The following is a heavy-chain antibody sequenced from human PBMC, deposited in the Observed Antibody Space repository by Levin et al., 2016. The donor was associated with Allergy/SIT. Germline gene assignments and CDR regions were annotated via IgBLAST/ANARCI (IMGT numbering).Heavy chain of an antibody. CDR2: IKQDGSEK. V-gene: IGHV3-7*03. D-gene: IGHD1-26*01. CDR3: ARDKGVVEWEPYYGMDV. J-gene: IGHJ6*02. Sequence: WIRQPPGKGLEWVANIKQDGSEKYYVDSVKGRFTISRDNAKNSLYLQMNSLRAEDTAVYYCARDKGVVEWEPYYGMDVWGQGTTVTVSS.